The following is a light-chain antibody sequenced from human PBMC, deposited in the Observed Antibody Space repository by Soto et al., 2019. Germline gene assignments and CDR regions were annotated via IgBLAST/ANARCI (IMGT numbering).Light chain of an antibody. CDR1: QSFSRN. CDR2: GAS. V-gene: IGKV3-15*01. Sequence: VMTQSPATLSVSPGERATLSCRASQSFSRNLAWYQQKPGQTPRLLIYGASTRASAIPVRFSGSGSGTEFTLTISSLQSEDFAVYYCLQYNTLPWTFGQGTEVELK. CDR3: LQYNTLPWT. J-gene: IGKJ1*01.